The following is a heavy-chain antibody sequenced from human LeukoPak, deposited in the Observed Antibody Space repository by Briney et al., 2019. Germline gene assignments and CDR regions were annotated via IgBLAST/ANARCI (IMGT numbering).Heavy chain of an antibody. CDR3: ARGRVSGSGVGY. V-gene: IGHV1-8*01. CDR1: GYTFTSYD. CDR2: MNPNSGNT. D-gene: IGHD3-10*01. J-gene: IGHJ4*02. Sequence: ASVKVSCKASGYTFTSYDINWVREATGQGLEWMGWMNPNSGNTGYAQKFQGRVTMTRNTSISTAYMELSSLRSEDTAVYYCARGRVSGSGVGYWGQGTLVTVSS.